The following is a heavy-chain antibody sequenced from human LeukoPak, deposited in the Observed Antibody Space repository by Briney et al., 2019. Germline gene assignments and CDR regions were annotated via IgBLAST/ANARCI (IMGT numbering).Heavy chain of an antibody. Sequence: GGSLRLSCAASGFTFSSYGMHWVRQAPGKGLEWVAVISYDGSNKYYADSVKGRFTISRDNSKNTLYLQMNSLRAEDTAVYYCAKDRDSSSSVFDYWGQGTLVTVSS. CDR1: GFTFSSYG. V-gene: IGHV3-30*18. D-gene: IGHD6-6*01. CDR3: AKDRDSSSSVFDY. CDR2: ISYDGSNK. J-gene: IGHJ4*02.